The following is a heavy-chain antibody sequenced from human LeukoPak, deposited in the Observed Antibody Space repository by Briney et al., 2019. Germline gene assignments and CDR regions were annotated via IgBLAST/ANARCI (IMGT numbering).Heavy chain of an antibody. CDR3: ARDILGDYVWGSYRYMGPDY. V-gene: IGHV4-39*07. D-gene: IGHD3-16*02. CDR1: GGSISSSSYY. Sequence: SETLSLTCTVSGGSISSSSYYWGWIRQPPGKGLEWIGSIYYSGSTYYNPSLKSRVTISVDTSKNQFSLKLSSVTAADTAAYYCARDILGDYVWGSYRYMGPDYWGQGTLVTVSS. J-gene: IGHJ4*02. CDR2: IYYSGST.